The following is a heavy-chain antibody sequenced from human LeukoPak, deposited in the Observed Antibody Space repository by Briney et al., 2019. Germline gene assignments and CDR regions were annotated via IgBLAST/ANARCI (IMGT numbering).Heavy chain of an antibody. CDR3: ARRKWEQRGAFDI. V-gene: IGHV1-18*01. CDR2: ISGYNGHT. Sequence: ASVKVSCKASGYTFTSYGISWVRQAPGQGLEWMGWISGYNGHTKCAQKVQARVTMTTDTSTSTAYMELRSLRSDDTAVYYCARRKWEQRGAFDIWGQGTMVTVSS. J-gene: IGHJ3*02. D-gene: IGHD1-26*01. CDR1: GYTFTSYG.